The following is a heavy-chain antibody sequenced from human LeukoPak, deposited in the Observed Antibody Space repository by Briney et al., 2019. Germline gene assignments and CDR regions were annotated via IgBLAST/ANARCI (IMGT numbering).Heavy chain of an antibody. CDR3: TREGCYYDSSGYYFYFDY. CDR2: IRGKACGGTT. J-gene: IGHJ4*02. D-gene: IGHD3-22*01. Sequence: GGSLRLSCTASGFTFADYAMSWVRQAPGEGLEWVGFIRGKACGGTTEYAASVKGRFTISRDDSKSIAYLQMNSLKTEDTAVYYCTREGCYYDSSGYYFYFDYWGQGTLVTVSS. V-gene: IGHV3-49*04. CDR1: GFTFADYA.